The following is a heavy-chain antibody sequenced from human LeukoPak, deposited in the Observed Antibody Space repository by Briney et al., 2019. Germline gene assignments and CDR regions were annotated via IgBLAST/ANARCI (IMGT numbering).Heavy chain of an antibody. CDR2: IYWNDDK. V-gene: IGHV2-5*01. CDR1: GFSFSSSGVG. D-gene: IGHD2-21*01. Sequence: SGPTLVNPTQTLTLTCVFSGFSFSSSGVGVWWIRQLPVKALGWLALIYWNDDKRYSPSLKSRLTNTKDTSKNQVVLTMTNMDPVDTATYYCAHIVTSAPAYYFDYWGQGTLVTVSS. CDR3: AHIVTSAPAYYFDY. J-gene: IGHJ4*02.